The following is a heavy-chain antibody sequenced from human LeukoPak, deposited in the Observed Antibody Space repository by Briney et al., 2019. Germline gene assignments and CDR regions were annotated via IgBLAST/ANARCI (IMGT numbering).Heavy chain of an antibody. CDR2: ISSSSSYI. V-gene: IGHV3-21*04. Sequence: PGGSLRLSCAASGFTFSSYSMNWVRQAPGKGLEWVSSISSSSSYIYYADSVKGRFTISRDNAKNSLYLQMNSLRAEDTAVYYCAREYCSGGSCYSGAFDIWGQGTMVTVSS. CDR1: GFTFSSYS. J-gene: IGHJ3*02. CDR3: AREYCSGGSCYSGAFDI. D-gene: IGHD2-15*01.